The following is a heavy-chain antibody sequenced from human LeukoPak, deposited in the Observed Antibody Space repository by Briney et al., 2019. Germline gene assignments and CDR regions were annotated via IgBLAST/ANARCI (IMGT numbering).Heavy chain of an antibody. V-gene: IGHV4-39*01. CDR1: GGSISSSSYY. CDR2: IYYSGST. Sequence: PSETLPLTCTVSGGSISSSSYYWGWTRQPPGKGLEWIGSIYYSGSTNYNPSLKSRVTISVDTSKNQFSLKLSSVTAADTAVYYCARHLGRDGYNHGAFDIWGQGTMVTVSS. D-gene: IGHD5-24*01. J-gene: IGHJ3*02. CDR3: ARHLGRDGYNHGAFDI.